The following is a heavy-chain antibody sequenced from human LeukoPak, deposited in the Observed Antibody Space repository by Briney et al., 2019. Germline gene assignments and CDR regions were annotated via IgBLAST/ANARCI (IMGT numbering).Heavy chain of an antibody. CDR1: GYSISSGYY. V-gene: IGHV4-38-2*02. J-gene: IGHJ5*02. CDR3: ARVYSSSWYWNWFDP. CDR2: IYHSGST. D-gene: IGHD6-13*01. Sequence: SETLSLTCTVSGYSISSGYYWGWIRPPPGKGLEWIGSIYHSGSTYYNPSLKSRVTISVDTSKNQFSLKVTSVTAADTAVYYCARVYSSSWYWNWFDPWGQGTLVTVSS.